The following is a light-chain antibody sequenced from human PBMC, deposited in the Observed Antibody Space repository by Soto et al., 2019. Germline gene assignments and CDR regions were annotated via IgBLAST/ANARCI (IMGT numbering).Light chain of an antibody. Sequence: QSALTQPASVSGSPGQSISISCTGTSSDVGGYDYVSWYQHHPGKAPKLTIYEVSNRPSGVSNRFSDSKSGNTASLTVSGLQAEDEADYYCSSYAGSNNFVFGTGTKVTVL. CDR2: EVS. V-gene: IGLV2-14*01. CDR3: SSYAGSNNFV. J-gene: IGLJ1*01. CDR1: SSDVGGYDY.